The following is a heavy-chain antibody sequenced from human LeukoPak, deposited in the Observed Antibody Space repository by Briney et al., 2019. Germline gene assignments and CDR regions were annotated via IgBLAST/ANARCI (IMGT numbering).Heavy chain of an antibody. Sequence: SETLSLTCAVYGGSFSGYYWSWIRQPPGKGLEWIGEINHSGSTNYNPSLKSRVTISVDTSKNQFSLKLSSVTAADTAVYYCARGIVVVSAAHYYFDYWGQATLVTVSA. V-gene: IGHV4-34*01. CDR3: ARGIVVVSAAHYYFDY. CDR1: GGSFSGYY. J-gene: IGHJ4*02. CDR2: INHSGST. D-gene: IGHD2-2*01.